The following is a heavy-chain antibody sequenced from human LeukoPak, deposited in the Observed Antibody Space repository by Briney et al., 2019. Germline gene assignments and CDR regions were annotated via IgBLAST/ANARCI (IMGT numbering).Heavy chain of an antibody. CDR1: GFTFSSYD. Sequence: GGSLRLSCAASGFTFSSYDMHWVRHPTRKGLEWVSAIGTADDTYYPGSVKGRFSISRENAKNSLYLQMNSLRAGDTAVYYCARGEGTVHDPTSDFDYWGQGTLVTVSS. D-gene: IGHD1-1*01. CDR3: ARGEGTVHDPTSDFDY. J-gene: IGHJ4*02. V-gene: IGHV3-13*01. CDR2: IGTADDT.